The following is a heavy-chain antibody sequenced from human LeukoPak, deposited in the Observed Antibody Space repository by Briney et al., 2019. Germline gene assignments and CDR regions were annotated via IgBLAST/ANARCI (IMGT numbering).Heavy chain of an antibody. J-gene: IGHJ4*02. D-gene: IGHD3-9*01. CDR3: ARPALRYFDRSTNFDY. V-gene: IGHV3-23*01. CDR2: ISGSGGST. CDR1: GFTFSSYA. Sequence: GGSLRLSCAASGFTFSSYAMSWVRQAPGKGLEWVSAISGSGGSTYYADSVKGRFTISRDNSKNTLYLQMNSLRAEDTAVYYCARPALRYFDRSTNFDYWGQGTLVTVSS.